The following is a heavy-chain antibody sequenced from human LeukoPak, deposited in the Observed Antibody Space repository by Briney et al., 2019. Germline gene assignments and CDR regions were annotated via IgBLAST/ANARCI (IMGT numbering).Heavy chain of an antibody. V-gene: IGHV3-48*04. J-gene: IGHJ4*02. Sequence: GGSLRLSCAASGFTFSSYAMSWVRQAPGKGLEWVSYISTSGNTIYYADSVKGRFTISRDNAKNSLYLQMNSLRAEDTAVYYCARVLIEDYYESSGYYCDNWGQGTLVTVSS. D-gene: IGHD3-22*01. CDR2: ISTSGNTI. CDR1: GFTFSSYA. CDR3: ARVLIEDYYESSGYYCDN.